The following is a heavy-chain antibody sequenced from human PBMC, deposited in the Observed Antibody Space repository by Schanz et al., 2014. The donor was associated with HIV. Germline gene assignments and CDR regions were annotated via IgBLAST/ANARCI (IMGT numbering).Heavy chain of an antibody. J-gene: IGHJ4*02. V-gene: IGHV3-30*18. D-gene: IGHD2-2*01. CDR3: AKVGRIYSTTWIDY. Sequence: QVQLVESGGGVVQPGASLRVSCAASGFTFSSYGMHWVRQAPGKGLEWVAVISYDGSNKYYTDSVKGRFSISRDNSKNTLYLQMNSLRREDTAVYYCAKVGRIYSTTWIDYWGQGTLVTVSS. CDR2: ISYDGSNK. CDR1: GFTFSSYG.